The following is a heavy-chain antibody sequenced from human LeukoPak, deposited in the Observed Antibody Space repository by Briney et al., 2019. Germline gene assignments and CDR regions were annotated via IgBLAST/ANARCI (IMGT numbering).Heavy chain of an antibody. CDR2: TYYRSKWYN. J-gene: IGHJ4*02. D-gene: IGHD3-3*01. V-gene: IGHV6-1*01. CDR1: GDSVSSNSAA. CDR3: ARGGHYDFWSGVGGYFDY. Sequence: SQTLSLTCAISGDSVSSNSAAWNWIRQSPSRGLEWLGRTYYRSKWYNDYAVSVKSRITINPDTSKNQFSLQLNSVTPEDTAVYYCARGGHYDFWSGVGGYFDYWGQGTLVTVPS.